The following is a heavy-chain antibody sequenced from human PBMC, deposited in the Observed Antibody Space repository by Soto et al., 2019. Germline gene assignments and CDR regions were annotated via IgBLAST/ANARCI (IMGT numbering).Heavy chain of an antibody. Sequence: LSLTCTVSCGSVSTYYWSWIRQPPGKELEWIGYMYYSGSSNYNPSLKSRVTISIDTSKNQFSLRLTSVTAADTAVYYCARDLGGRADYWGQGILVTV. V-gene: IGHV4-59*02. CDR3: ARDLGGRADY. J-gene: IGHJ4*02. CDR2: MYYSGSS. CDR1: CGSVSTYY. D-gene: IGHD3-10*01.